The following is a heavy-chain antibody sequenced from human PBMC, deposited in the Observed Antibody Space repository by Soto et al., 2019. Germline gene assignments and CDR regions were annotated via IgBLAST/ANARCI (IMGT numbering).Heavy chain of an antibody. CDR1: GASVRSGDYY. D-gene: IGHD4-17*01. V-gene: IGHV4-30-4*01. CDR2: IYNSGGS. J-gene: IGHJ4*02. CDR3: VGTGTTDDY. Sequence: KPSETLSLTCSVSGASVRSGDYYWSCIRQAPGKGLEWIGYIYNSGGSYYNPSLKGRLTISIDTSKNQFSLKLNSATAADTAIYYCVGTGTTDDYWGRGTLVTVSS.